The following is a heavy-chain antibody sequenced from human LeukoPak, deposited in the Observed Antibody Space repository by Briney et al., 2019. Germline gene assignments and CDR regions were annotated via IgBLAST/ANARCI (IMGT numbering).Heavy chain of an antibody. D-gene: IGHD3-10*01. V-gene: IGHV3-30*02. Sequence: PGGSLRLSCAASGFIFSDYGMHWVRHAPGKGLEWVTMVRNDGGDKYYADSVRGRFTISRDNSKNTLYLQMNSLRPEDTAVYYCAKHYYGSGSQKYYFDYWGQGTLVTVSS. CDR1: GFIFSDYG. CDR2: VRNDGGDK. CDR3: AKHYYGSGSQKYYFDY. J-gene: IGHJ4*02.